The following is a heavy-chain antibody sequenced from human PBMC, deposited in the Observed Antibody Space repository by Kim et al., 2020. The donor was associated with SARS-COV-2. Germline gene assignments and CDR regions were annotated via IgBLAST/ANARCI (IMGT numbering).Heavy chain of an antibody. CDR3: ARHGAQWLVPDWFDP. V-gene: IGHV4-39*01. J-gene: IGHJ5*02. Sequence: PSLKSRVTISVDTSKNQFSLKLSSVTAADTAVYYCARHGAQWLVPDWFDPWGQGTLVTVSS. D-gene: IGHD6-19*01.